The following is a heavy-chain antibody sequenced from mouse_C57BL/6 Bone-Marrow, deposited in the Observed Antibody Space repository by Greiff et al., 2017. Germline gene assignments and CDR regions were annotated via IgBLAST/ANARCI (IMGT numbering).Heavy chain of an antibody. CDR3: ARSGPLGRSVDY. J-gene: IGHJ2*01. V-gene: IGHV1-55*01. CDR1: GYTFTSYW. D-gene: IGHD4-1*01. CDR2: IYPTSGRT. Sequence: VQLQQPGAELVKPGASVKMSCKASGYTFTSYWITWVKQRPGQGLEWIGDIYPTSGRTNYNEKFKSKAILTVDPSSNTAYRQLSSLTSEDSAVFYCARSGPLGRSVDYWGQGTTLTVSS.